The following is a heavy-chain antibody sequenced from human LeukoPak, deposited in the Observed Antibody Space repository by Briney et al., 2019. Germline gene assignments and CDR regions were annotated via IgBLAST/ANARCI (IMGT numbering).Heavy chain of an antibody. Sequence: GGSLRLSCAASGFTFSSYSMNWVRQAPGKGLEWVSSISSSSSYIYYADSVKGRFTISRDNSKNTLYLQMNSLRGEDTAVYYCARAGRDGYNLIDYWGQGTLVTVSS. D-gene: IGHD5-24*01. V-gene: IGHV3-21*01. CDR1: GFTFSSYS. J-gene: IGHJ4*02. CDR3: ARAGRDGYNLIDY. CDR2: ISSSSSYI.